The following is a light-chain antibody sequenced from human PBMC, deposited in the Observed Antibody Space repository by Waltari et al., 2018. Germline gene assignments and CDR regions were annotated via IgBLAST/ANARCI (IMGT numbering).Light chain of an antibody. CDR3: SSHGGSKV. Sequence: QSVLTQPPSVSGAPGQRVTISCTGSSSNIGAGFDVHWYQHPPGTAPKLLIYGNTIRPSGVPDRFSGSKSGTSASLAITGLQAEDEADYYCSSHGGSKVFGGGTKLTVL. CDR1: SSNIGAGFD. J-gene: IGLJ2*01. CDR2: GNT. V-gene: IGLV1-40*01.